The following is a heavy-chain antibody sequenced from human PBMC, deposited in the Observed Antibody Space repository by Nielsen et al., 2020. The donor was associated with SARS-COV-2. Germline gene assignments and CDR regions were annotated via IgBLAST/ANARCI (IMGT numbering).Heavy chain of an antibody. Sequence: GGSLRLSCKGSGYSFTSYWISWVRQMPGKGLEWMGRIDPSDSYTNYSPSFQGHVTISADKSISTAYLQWSSLKASDTAMYYCARHPGGYSYGFGPDIDYWGQGTLVTVSS. D-gene: IGHD5-18*01. J-gene: IGHJ4*02. CDR2: IDPSDSYT. CDR1: GYSFTSYW. CDR3: ARHPGGYSYGFGPDIDY. V-gene: IGHV5-10-1*01.